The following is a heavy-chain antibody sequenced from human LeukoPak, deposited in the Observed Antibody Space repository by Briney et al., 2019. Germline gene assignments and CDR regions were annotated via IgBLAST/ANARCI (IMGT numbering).Heavy chain of an antibody. J-gene: IGHJ6*02. CDR2: IYHSGST. V-gene: IGHV4-59*01. D-gene: IGHD2-2*01. Sequence: SETLSLTCTVSGVSISSYYWNWIRQPPEKGLEWIGYIYHSGSTNHNPSLKSRVTISVDMSKNQFSLKLSSVTAADTAVYYCARDTRTVDGMDVWGQGTTVTVSS. CDR1: GVSISSYY. CDR3: ARDTRTVDGMDV.